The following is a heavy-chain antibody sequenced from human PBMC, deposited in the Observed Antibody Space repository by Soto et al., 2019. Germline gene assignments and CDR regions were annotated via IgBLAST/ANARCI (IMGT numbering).Heavy chain of an antibody. D-gene: IGHD3-3*01. J-gene: IGHJ6*02. Sequence: GASVKVSCKASGGTFSSYAISWVRQAPGQGLEWMGGIIPIFGTANYAQKFQGRVTITADKSTGTAYMELSSLRSEDTAVYYCARSTIFGVVIISVSGDPSYGMDVWGQGTTVTVSS. CDR2: IIPIFGTA. CDR3: ARSTIFGVVIISVSGDPSYGMDV. CDR1: GGTFSSYA. V-gene: IGHV1-69*06.